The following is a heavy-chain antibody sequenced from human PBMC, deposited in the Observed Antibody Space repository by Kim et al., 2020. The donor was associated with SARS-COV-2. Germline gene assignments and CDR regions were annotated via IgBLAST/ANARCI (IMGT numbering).Heavy chain of an antibody. CDR1: GYSFTSYW. V-gene: IGHV5-51*01. CDR3: ATTTVTTDNWFDP. Sequence: GESLKISCKGSGYSFTSYWIGWVRQMPGKGLEWMGIIYPGDSDTRYSPSFQGQVTISADKSISTAYLQWSSLKASDTAMYYCATTTVTTDNWFDPWGQGTLVTVSS. J-gene: IGHJ5*02. CDR2: IYPGDSDT. D-gene: IGHD4-17*01.